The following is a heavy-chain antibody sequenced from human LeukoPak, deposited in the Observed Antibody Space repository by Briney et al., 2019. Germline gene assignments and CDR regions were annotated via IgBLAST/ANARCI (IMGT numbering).Heavy chain of an antibody. J-gene: IGHJ6*03. CDR1: GGSISSYY. V-gene: IGHV4-59*01. CDR2: IYYSGST. CDR3: ARDLRGAGYYYYYYMDV. Sequence: SETLSLTFTVSGGSISSYYWSWIRQPPGKGLEWIGYIYYSGSTNYSPSLKSRVTISVDTSKNQFSLKLSSVTAADTAVYYCARDLRGAGYYYYYYMDVWGKGTTVTVSS. D-gene: IGHD3-16*01.